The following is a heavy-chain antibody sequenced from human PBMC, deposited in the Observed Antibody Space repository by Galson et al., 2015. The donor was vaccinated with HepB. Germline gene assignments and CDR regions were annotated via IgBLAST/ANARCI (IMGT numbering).Heavy chain of an antibody. J-gene: IGHJ6*02. D-gene: IGHD6-19*01. V-gene: IGHV3-33*01. CDR3: ARDEEQWLADTIHYYYYGMDV. Sequence: SLRLSCAASGFTFSSYGMHWVRQAPGKGLEWVAVIWYDGSNKYYADSVKGRFTISRDNSKNTLYLQMNSLRAEDTAVYYCARDEEQWLADTIHYYYYGMDVWGQGTTVTVSS. CDR2: IWYDGSNK. CDR1: GFTFSSYG.